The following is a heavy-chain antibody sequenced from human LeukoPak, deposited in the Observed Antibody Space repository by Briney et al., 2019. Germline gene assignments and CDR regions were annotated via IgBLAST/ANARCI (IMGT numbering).Heavy chain of an antibody. D-gene: IGHD6-13*01. Sequence: SETLSLTCTVSGGSISSSSYYWGCIRQPPGKGLEWIGSIYYSGSTYYNPSLKSRVTISVDTSKNQLSLKLTSVTAADTAVHYCARRPNSSSSRAQRAFDIWGQGTMVTVSS. J-gene: IGHJ3*02. V-gene: IGHV4-39*07. CDR1: GGSISSSSYY. CDR3: ARRPNSSSSRAQRAFDI. CDR2: IYYSGST.